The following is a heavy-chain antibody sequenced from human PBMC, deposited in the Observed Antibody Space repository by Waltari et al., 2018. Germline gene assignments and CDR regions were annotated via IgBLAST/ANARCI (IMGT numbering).Heavy chain of an antibody. D-gene: IGHD1-26*01. V-gene: IGHV3-33*01. Sequence: QVQLVESGGGVVQPGRSLRLSCAASGFTFSSYGMHWVRQAPGKGLEWVAIRWYDGSNKYYADSMRGRFTISRDNSKNTLYLQMNSLRAEDTAVYYCARGFSGPGNYFDYWGQGTLVTVSS. CDR2: RWYDGSNK. CDR3: ARGFSGPGNYFDY. CDR1: GFTFSSYG. J-gene: IGHJ4*02.